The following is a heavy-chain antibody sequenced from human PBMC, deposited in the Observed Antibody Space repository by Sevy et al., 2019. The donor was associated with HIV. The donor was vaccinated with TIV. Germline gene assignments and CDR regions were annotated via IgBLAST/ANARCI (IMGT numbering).Heavy chain of an antibody. CDR1: GFNFSEHG. J-gene: IGHJ4*02. V-gene: IGHV3-33*03. CDR3: AKDECGGNCDFDF. D-gene: IGHD2-21*01. Sequence: GGSLRLSCAASGFNFSEHGMHWVRQAPGKGLEWVAVIWFFGTGKYYGDSVKGRFTMSSDNSKNTVYLQMDSLRPDDTAMYYCAKDECGGNCDFDFWGQGTLVTVSS. CDR2: IWFFGTGK.